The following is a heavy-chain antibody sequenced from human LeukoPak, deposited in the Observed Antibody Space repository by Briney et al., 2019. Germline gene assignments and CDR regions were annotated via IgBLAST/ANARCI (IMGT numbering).Heavy chain of an antibody. D-gene: IGHD5-24*01. Sequence: EALKISCATSGLSFTSYWIAWVRQMPGKGLEWMGIIYPGDSHTRYSPSFRGPVTSSAAPSISTAYLQWSGLGTSDTAMYSCARPPGGRDGYTRLDYWGPGTLVTVSS. CDR2: IYPGDSHT. CDR1: GLSFTSYW. J-gene: IGHJ4*02. CDR3: ARPPGGRDGYTRLDY. V-gene: IGHV5-51*01.